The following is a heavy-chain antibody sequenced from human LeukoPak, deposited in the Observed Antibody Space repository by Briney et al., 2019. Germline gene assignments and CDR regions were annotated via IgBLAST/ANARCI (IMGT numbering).Heavy chain of an antibody. CDR2: INTNTGNP. J-gene: IGHJ4*02. D-gene: IGHD3-22*01. CDR1: GYTFTSYA. Sequence: GASVKVSCKASGYTFTSYAMNWVRQAPGQGLEWMGWINTNTGNPTYAQGFTGRFVFSLDTSVSTAYLPISSLKAEDTAVYYCARGPVYYYDSSGYYDYSYFDYWGQGTLVTVSS. CDR3: ARGPVYYYDSSGYYDYSYFDY. V-gene: IGHV7-4-1*02.